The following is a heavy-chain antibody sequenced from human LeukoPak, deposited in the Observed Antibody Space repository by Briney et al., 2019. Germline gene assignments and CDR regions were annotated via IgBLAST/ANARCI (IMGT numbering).Heavy chain of an antibody. CDR2: INWSGGTT. CDR1: GFTFDEYG. V-gene: IGHV3-20*04. J-gene: IGHJ6*03. Sequence: PGGSLRLSCAASGFTFDEYGMSWVRQAPGKGLEWVSGINWSGGTTVYAESVKGRFTVSRDNAKNSLYLQVNSLRVDDTALYYCARERFGSDYYLDVWGKGTTVIVSS. CDR3: ARERFGSDYYLDV. D-gene: IGHD3-10*01.